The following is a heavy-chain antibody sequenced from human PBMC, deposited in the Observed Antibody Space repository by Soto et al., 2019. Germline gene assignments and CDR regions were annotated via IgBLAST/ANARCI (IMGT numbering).Heavy chain of an antibody. V-gene: IGHV3-48*01. Sequence: GGSLRLSCAASGFTFSSYSMNWVRQAPGKGLEWVSYISSSSSTIYYADSVKGRFTISRDNAKNSLYLQTNSLRAEDTAVYYCARDVGAPSYYMDVWGKGTTVTVSS. CDR1: GFTFSSYS. CDR3: ARDVGAPSYYMDV. D-gene: IGHD3-16*01. J-gene: IGHJ6*03. CDR2: ISSSSSTI.